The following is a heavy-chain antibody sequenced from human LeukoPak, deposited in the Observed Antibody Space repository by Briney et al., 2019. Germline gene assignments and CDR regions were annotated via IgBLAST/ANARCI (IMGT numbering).Heavy chain of an antibody. CDR2: IYTSGST. CDR1: GGPISRYY. Sequence: SEAPSLPLNGSGGPISRYYRGWIRPPAGKGPGWIGRIYTSGSTNYNPSLKCRLTMSVDTSKNKFPLKLRSVTAADTAVYYCARVFRYCTNGVCYHNWFDPWGQGTLVTVSS. D-gene: IGHD2-8*01. CDR3: ARVFRYCTNGVCYHNWFDP. J-gene: IGHJ5*02. V-gene: IGHV4-4*07.